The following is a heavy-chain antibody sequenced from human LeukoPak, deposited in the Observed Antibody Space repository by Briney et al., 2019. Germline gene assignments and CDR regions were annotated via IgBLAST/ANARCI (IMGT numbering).Heavy chain of an antibody. CDR3: AKVINYDFWSGYHHGMFDY. CDR2: ISGSGGST. CDR1: GFTFSSYA. J-gene: IGHJ4*02. Sequence: GGSLRLSCAASGFTFSSYAMSWVRQAPGKGLEWVSAISGSGGSTYYADSVKGRFTISRDNSENTLYLQMNSLRAEDTAVYYCAKVINYDFWSGYHHGMFDYWGQGTLVTVSS. V-gene: IGHV3-23*01. D-gene: IGHD3-3*01.